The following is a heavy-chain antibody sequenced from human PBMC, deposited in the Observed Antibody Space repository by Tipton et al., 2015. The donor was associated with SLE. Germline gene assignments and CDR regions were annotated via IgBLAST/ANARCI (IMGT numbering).Heavy chain of an antibody. V-gene: IGHV3-30*04. CDR2: ISFDGNNK. Sequence: SLRLSCTTSGFNFINYAIHWVRQTPGKGLEWVAVISFDGNNKYYAESVRGRFTISRDSSKNTLYLQMNSLRTEDTSLYLCARGDTTDWRYFDYWGRGTVVTVSS. J-gene: IGHJ4*02. CDR1: GFNFINYA. CDR3: ARGDTTDWRYFDY. D-gene: IGHD2/OR15-2a*01.